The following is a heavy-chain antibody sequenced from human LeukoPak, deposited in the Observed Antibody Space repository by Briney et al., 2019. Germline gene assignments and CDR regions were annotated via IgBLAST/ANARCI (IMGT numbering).Heavy chain of an antibody. J-gene: IGHJ6*02. CDR3: AREAVMPVAPVRIGTSDRPLYEYYGLDV. CDR1: GFTFSDYS. Sequence: GGSLRLSCAASGFTFSDYSMNWVRQAPGKGLEWVSSISSESAHILYADSMRGRFTISRDNAENSLYLQMNSLRAEDTAVYYCAREAVMPVAPVRIGTSDRPLYEYYGLDVWGQGTTVTVS. D-gene: IGHD1/OR15-1a*01. V-gene: IGHV3-21*01. CDR2: ISSESAHI.